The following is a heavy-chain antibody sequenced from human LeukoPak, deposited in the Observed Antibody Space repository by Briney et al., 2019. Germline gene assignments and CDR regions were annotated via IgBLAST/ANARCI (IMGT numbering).Heavy chain of an antibody. CDR2: INSDGSST. V-gene: IGHV3-74*01. CDR3: AREHSSSWAFDY. J-gene: IGHJ4*02. Sequence: GSLRLSCAASGFTFSSYWMHWVRQAPGKGLVWVSRINSDGSSTSHADSVKGRFTISRDNAKNTLYLQMNSLRAEDTAVYYCAREHSSSWAFDYWGQGTLVTVSS. D-gene: IGHD6-13*01. CDR1: GFTFSSYW.